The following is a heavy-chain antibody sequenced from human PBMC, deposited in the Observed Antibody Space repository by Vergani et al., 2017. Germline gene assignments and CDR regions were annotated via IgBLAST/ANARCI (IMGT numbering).Heavy chain of an antibody. D-gene: IGHD3-3*01. CDR2: IYYSGST. Sequence: QVQLQESGPGLVKPSETLSLTCTVSGYSISSGYYWGWIRQPPGKGLEWIGSIYYSGSTYYNPSLKSRVTISVDTSKNQFSLKLSSVTAADTAVYYCARHNPYFWSGYPSPPDYWGQGTLVTVSS. J-gene: IGHJ4*02. V-gene: IGHV4-38-2*02. CDR1: GYSISSGYY. CDR3: ARHNPYFWSGYPSPPDY.